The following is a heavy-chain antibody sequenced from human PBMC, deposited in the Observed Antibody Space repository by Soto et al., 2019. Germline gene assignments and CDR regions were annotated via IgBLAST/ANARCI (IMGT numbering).Heavy chain of an antibody. CDR1: GGTFSSYA. V-gene: IGHV1-69*06. CDR2: IIPIFGTA. D-gene: IGHD3-9*01. CDR3: ARFDYDILTGDAPYYYGMDV. Sequence: SVKVSCKASGGTFSSYAISWVRQAPGQGLEWMGGIIPIFGTANYAQKFQGRVTITADKSTSTAYMELSSLRSEDTAVYYCARFDYDILTGDAPYYYGMDVWGQGTTVTVSS. J-gene: IGHJ6*02.